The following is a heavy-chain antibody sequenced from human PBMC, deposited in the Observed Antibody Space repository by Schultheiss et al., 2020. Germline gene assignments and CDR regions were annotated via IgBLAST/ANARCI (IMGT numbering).Heavy chain of an antibody. J-gene: IGHJ6*02. Sequence: GESLKISCAASGFTFSDYYMSWIRQAPGKGLEWVSYISGGSSTIHYADSVKGRFTISRDNSKNSLYLQMNSLRAEDTAVYYCARGNRPYGMDVWGQGTTVTVSS. V-gene: IGHV3-11*04. CDR3: ARGNRPYGMDV. D-gene: IGHD1/OR15-1a*01. CDR2: ISGGSSTI. CDR1: GFTFSDYY.